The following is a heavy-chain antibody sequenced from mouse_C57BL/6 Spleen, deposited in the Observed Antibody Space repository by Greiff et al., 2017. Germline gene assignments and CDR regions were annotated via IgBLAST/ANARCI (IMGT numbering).Heavy chain of an antibody. V-gene: IGHV1-50*01. Sequence: VQLQQPGAELVKPGASVKLSRKASGYTFTSYWMQWVKPRPGQGLEWIGEIDPSDSYTNYNQKFKGKATLTVDTSSSTAYMQLGLLTSEYSAVYYCARLAVVADYAMDYWGQGTSVTVSS. J-gene: IGHJ4*01. CDR2: IDPSDSYT. CDR1: GYTFTSYW. D-gene: IGHD1-1*01. CDR3: ARLAVVADYAMDY.